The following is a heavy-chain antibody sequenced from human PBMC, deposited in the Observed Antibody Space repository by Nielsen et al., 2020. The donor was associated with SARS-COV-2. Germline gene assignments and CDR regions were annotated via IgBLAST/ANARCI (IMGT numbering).Heavy chain of an antibody. D-gene: IGHD2-21*01. V-gene: IGHV4-30-4*01. CDR3: AREKIGRLFDY. CDR2: INYSGST. CDR1: GGSISSVYYY. J-gene: IGHJ4*02. Sequence: SETLSLTCTVSGGSISSVYYYWSWIRQPPGKGLEWIGYINYSGSTYYNPSLKSRVTISVDTSKDQFSLRLNSVTAADTAVYYCAREKIGRLFDYWGQGTQVAVSS.